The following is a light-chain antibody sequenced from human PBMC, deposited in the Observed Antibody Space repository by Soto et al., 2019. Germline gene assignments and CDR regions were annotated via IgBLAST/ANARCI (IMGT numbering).Light chain of an antibody. CDR1: SSDVGSYNL. CDR3: CSYAGSSTFEV. V-gene: IGLV2-23*03. J-gene: IGLJ2*01. CDR2: EGS. Sequence: QSALTQRASVSGSPGQSITISCTGTSSDVGSYNLVSWYQQHPGKAPKLMIYEGSKRPSGVSNRFSGSKSGNTASLTISGLQAEDEADYYCCSYAGSSTFEVFGGGTQLTVL.